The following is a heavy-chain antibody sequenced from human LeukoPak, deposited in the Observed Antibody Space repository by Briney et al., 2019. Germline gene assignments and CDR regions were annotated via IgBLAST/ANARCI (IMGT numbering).Heavy chain of an antibody. J-gene: IGHJ4*02. CDR3: TTGRPWADC. D-gene: IGHD1-1*01. CDR1: GFTFSSYG. V-gene: IGHV3-23*01. Sequence: GGSLRLSCAASGFTFSSYGMHWVRQAPGKGLEWVSSISNNGGSTYYYADSVKGRFTISRDNSKNTLFLQMNSLRAEDTAVYYCTTGRPWADCWGQGTLVTVSS. CDR2: ISNNGGST.